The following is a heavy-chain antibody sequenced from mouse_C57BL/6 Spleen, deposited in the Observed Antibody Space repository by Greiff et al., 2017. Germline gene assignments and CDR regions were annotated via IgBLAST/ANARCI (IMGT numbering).Heavy chain of an antibody. CDR1: GYTFTSYW. CDR3: VRFITTVVAPLDN. Sequence: VQLQQPGAELVKPGASVKMSCKASGYTFTSYWITWVKQRPGQGLEWIGDIYPRSGSTNYNEKFKSKATLTVDTSSSTAYMQRSSLTSEDSAVYYCVRFITTVVAPLDNWGHDTTRTVSS. J-gene: IGHJ2*01. CDR2: IYPRSGST. V-gene: IGHV1-55*01. D-gene: IGHD1-1*01.